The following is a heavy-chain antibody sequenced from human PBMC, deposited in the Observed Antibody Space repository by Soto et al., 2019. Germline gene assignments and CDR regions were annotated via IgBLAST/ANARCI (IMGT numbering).Heavy chain of an antibody. CDR2: IKYSGHT. V-gene: IGHV4-39*01. CDR3: ARVDIEVVQSTTFDY. D-gene: IGHD2-2*01. Sequence: QLQLQESGPGLVKPSETLALTCTVSGGSISSISYYWGWIRQPPGKGLEWIGSIKYSGHTFYNPSLKSLVTRSVGTSKNQVTLRLSSVTAAETAVYYCARVDIEVVQSTTFDYWGQGTLVTVSS. J-gene: IGHJ4*02. CDR1: GGSISSISYY.